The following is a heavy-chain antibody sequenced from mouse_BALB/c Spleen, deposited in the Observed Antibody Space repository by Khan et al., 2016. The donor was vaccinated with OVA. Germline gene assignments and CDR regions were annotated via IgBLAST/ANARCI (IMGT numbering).Heavy chain of an antibody. V-gene: IGHV3-2*02. CDR1: GYSITSDYA. CDR3: ARSKGGDFDY. CDR2: ISYSGNT. D-gene: IGHD2-5*01. J-gene: IGHJ2*01. Sequence: EVQLQESGPGLVKPSQSLSLTCTVTGYSITSDYAWNWIRQFPGNNLEWMGYISYSGNTKYTPPLKSRISITRDTSKNQFFLQLNSVTIEDTATYYCARSKGGDFDYWGQGTTLTVSS.